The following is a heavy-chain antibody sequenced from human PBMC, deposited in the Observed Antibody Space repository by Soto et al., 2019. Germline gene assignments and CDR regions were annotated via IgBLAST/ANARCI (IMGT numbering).Heavy chain of an antibody. J-gene: IGHJ4*02. D-gene: IGHD5-12*01. CDR2: IYWDDDK. V-gene: IGHV2-5*02. CDR3: ARRPREYSGYLICGYFEY. CDR1: FFSLDTSGVG. Sequence: QITLKESGPTVVKPTQTLTLTCTFSFFSLDTSGVGVGWIRQPPGKALEWLALIYWDDDKRYNPSLKSRLTISKDTSKNQVVLTMTNMDPVDTATYYCARRPREYSGYLICGYFEYWGQGTLVTVSS.